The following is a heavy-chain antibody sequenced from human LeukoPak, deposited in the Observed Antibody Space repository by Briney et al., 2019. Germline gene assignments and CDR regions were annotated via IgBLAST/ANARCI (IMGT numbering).Heavy chain of an antibody. CDR2: ISSSSGEI. V-gene: IGHV3-21*04. CDR3: LRDYGGSSWAFDL. CDR1: GFSFSYYA. Sequence: GESLRLSCRASGFSFSYYALNWVRRAPGQGLEWVSCISSSSGEIYYTDSVKGRFTIPRDNARNSFYLQMNRLRLEDTAGYSCLRDYGGSSWAFDLWGQGTMVTVSS. J-gene: IGHJ3*01. D-gene: IGHD4-23*01.